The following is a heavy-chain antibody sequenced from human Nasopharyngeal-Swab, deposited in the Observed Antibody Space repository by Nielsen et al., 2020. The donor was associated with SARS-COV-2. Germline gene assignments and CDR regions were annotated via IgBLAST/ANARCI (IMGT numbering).Heavy chain of an antibody. D-gene: IGHD5-18*01. Sequence: GGSLRLSCAASGFTFTSHGMYWVRQAPGEGLDWVAFIRNDGSNKNYADSVKGRFTISRDNSKNTLYLQMNSLRAEDTAMYYCAKERQLWSNDFDYWGQGTLGTVSS. CDR1: GFTFTSHG. CDR2: IRNDGSNK. CDR3: AKERQLWSNDFDY. V-gene: IGHV3-30*02. J-gene: IGHJ4*02.